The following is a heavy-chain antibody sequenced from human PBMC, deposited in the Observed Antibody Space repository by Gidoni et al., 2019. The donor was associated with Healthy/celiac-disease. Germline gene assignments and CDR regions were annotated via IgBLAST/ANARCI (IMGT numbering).Heavy chain of an antibody. D-gene: IGHD3-3*01. J-gene: IGHJ3*02. CDR1: GFTFDDYA. CDR2: ISWNSGSI. V-gene: IGHV3-9*01. Sequence: EVQLVESGGGLVQTGRSLRLSCAASGFTFDDYALHWVRQAPGKGLEWVSGISWNSGSIGYADSVKGRFTISRDNAKNSLYLQMNSLRAEDTALYYCAKGGGYDFWSGQDAFDIWGQGTMVTVSS. CDR3: AKGGGYDFWSGQDAFDI.